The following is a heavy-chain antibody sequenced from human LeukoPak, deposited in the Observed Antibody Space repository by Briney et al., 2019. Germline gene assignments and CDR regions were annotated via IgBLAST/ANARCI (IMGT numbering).Heavy chain of an antibody. D-gene: IGHD1-1*01. V-gene: IGHV4-38-2*02. J-gene: IGHJ4*02. CDR2: INHSGST. CDR3: ARGGQTGTTPFDY. Sequence: SETLSLTCTVSGYSISSGYYWGRIRQPPGKGLEWIGEINHSGSTNYNPSLKSRVTISVDTSKNQFSLKLSSVTAADTAVYYCARGGQTGTTPFDYWGQGTLVTVSS. CDR1: GYSISSGYY.